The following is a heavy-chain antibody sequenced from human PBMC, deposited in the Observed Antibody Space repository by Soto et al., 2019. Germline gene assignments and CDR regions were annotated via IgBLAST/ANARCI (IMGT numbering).Heavy chain of an antibody. CDR3: TRELAAGY. CDR1: GFTFSNYL. V-gene: IGHV3-74*01. CDR2: ITGDGSTT. D-gene: IGHD6-13*01. Sequence: EVQLVESGGGLVQPGGSLRLSCTVSGFTFSNYLMHWVRQAPGKGLVWVSRITGDGSTTNYADSVKGRFTMSRDNAKNTLYLQMNSLRAEDTAVYYCTRELAAGYWGQGTLVTVSS. J-gene: IGHJ4*02.